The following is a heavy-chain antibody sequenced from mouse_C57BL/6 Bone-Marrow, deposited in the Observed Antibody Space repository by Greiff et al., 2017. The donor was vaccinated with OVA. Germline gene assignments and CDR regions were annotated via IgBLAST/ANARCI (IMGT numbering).Heavy chain of an antibody. CDR2: IYPGSGST. Sequence: QVQLQQSGAELVKPGASVKMSCKASGYTFTSYWITWVKQRPGQGLEWIGDIYPGSGSTNYNEKFKSKATLTVDTSSSTAYMQLSSLTSEDSAVYYCARFSTITTVVADYFDYWGQGTTLTVSS. J-gene: IGHJ2*01. CDR3: ARFSTITTVVADYFDY. V-gene: IGHV1-55*01. CDR1: GYTFTSYW. D-gene: IGHD1-1*01.